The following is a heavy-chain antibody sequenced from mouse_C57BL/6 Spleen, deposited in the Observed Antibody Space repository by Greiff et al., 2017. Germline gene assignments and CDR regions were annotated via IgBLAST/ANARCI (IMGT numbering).Heavy chain of an antibody. V-gene: IGHV5-17*01. CDR3: AREYYGSSYDWYFDV. CDR2: ISSGSSTI. CDR1: GFTFSDYG. D-gene: IGHD1-1*01. Sequence: EVHLVESGGGLVKPGGSLKLSCAASGFTFSDYGMHWVRQAPEKGLEWVAYISSGSSTIYYADTVKGRFTISRDNSKNTLFLQMTSLRSEDTAMYYCAREYYGSSYDWYFDVWGTGTTVTVSS. J-gene: IGHJ1*03.